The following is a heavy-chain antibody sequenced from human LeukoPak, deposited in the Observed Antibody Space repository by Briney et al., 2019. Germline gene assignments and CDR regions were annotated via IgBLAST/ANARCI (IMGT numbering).Heavy chain of an antibody. V-gene: IGHV3-48*03. CDR2: VSSDGRTT. D-gene: IGHD2-8*01. CDR1: GFTFSSHE. J-gene: IGHJ4*02. CDR3: AKWVSL. Sequence: GGSLRLSCTVSGFTFSSHEMNWVRQAPGKGLEWVSYVSSDGRTTFYADSVKGRFVILRDNAKNSLSLEMNNLRAEDTGVYYCAKWVSLWGQGALVTVSS.